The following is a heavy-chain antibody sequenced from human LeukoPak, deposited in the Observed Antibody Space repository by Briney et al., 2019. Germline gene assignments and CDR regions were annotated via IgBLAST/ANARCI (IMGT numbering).Heavy chain of an antibody. CDR1: GGSVSSYY. CDR3: ARHWNADYYDSSGPYYFDY. D-gene: IGHD3-22*01. J-gene: IGHJ4*02. Sequence: PSETLSLTCTVSGGSVSSYYWSWIRQPAGKGLEWIGRIYTSGSTNYNPSLKTLVTMSVDTSKNQFSLKLSSVTAADTAVYYCARHWNADYYDSSGPYYFDYWGQGTLVTVSS. V-gene: IGHV4-4*07. CDR2: IYTSGST.